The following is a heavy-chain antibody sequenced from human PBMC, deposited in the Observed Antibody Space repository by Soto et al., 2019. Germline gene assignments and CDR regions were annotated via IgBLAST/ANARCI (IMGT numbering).Heavy chain of an antibody. V-gene: IGHV4-34*01. Sequence: QVQLQQWGAGLLKPSETLSLTCAVYGGSFSGYYWSWIRQPPGKGLEWIGEINHSGSTNYNPSLKSRVTISVDTSKNQFSLKLSSVTAADTAVYYCARGHTPNYFDYWGQGTLVTVSS. J-gene: IGHJ4*02. CDR2: INHSGST. CDR3: ARGHTPNYFDY. CDR1: GGSFSGYY. D-gene: IGHD2-15*01.